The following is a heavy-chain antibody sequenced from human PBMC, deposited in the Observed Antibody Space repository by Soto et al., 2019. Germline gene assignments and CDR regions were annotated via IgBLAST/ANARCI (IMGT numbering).Heavy chain of an antibody. D-gene: IGHD2-15*01. CDR2: INWDGGGR. Sequence: EVQLVESGGVVVQPGGSLRLSCAASGFTFHDYSMHWVRQAPGKGVEWGSLINWDGGGRYYADSGKGRFTISRDDNRNSLDLQINSLTTEDSALYSCVKDMAKGGHSGPFDGWGQGTLVTVSS. CDR3: VKDMAKGGHSGPFDG. J-gene: IGHJ4*02. V-gene: IGHV3-43*01. CDR1: GFTFHDYS.